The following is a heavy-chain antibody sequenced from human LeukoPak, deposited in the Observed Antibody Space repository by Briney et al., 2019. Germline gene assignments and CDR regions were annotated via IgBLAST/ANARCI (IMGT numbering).Heavy chain of an antibody. CDR2: IKSKTDGGTT. V-gene: IGHV3-15*01. Sequence: GGSLRLSCAASGFTFSNAWMSWVRQAPGKGLEWVGRIKSKTDGGTTDYAAPVKGRFTISRDDSKNTLYLQMNSLKTEDTAVYYCTTLAQLWFGRAYYFDYWGQGTLVTVSS. CDR1: GFTFSNAW. D-gene: IGHD5-18*01. CDR3: TTLAQLWFGRAYYFDY. J-gene: IGHJ4*02.